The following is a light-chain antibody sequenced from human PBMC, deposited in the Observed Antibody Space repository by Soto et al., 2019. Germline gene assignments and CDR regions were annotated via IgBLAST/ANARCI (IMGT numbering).Light chain of an antibody. V-gene: IGKV1-8*01. CDR2: AAS. CDR1: IGIRSY. Sequence: IRMTQSPSSFSASXGDRVTIICRGSIGIRSYLASYQQNPGKAXKLLIYAASTLQSGVTSRFSGSGCGTDFTITISCLQSEDFATYLCQQYYTYSTFGQGTRLEIK. J-gene: IGKJ5*01. CDR3: QQYYTYST.